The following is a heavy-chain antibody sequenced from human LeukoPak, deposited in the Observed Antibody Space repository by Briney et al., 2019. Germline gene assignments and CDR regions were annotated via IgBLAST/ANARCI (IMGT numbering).Heavy chain of an antibody. J-gene: IGHJ3*02. Sequence: PSETLSLTCTVSGYSISSGYYWGWIRPPPGKGLEWIGSIYHSGSTYYNPSLKSRVTISVDTSKNQFSLKLSSVTAADTAVYYCARGLPEQLWYLRRAFDIWGQGTMVTVSS. CDR1: GYSISSGYY. D-gene: IGHD5-18*01. V-gene: IGHV4-38-2*02. CDR2: IYHSGST. CDR3: ARGLPEQLWYLRRAFDI.